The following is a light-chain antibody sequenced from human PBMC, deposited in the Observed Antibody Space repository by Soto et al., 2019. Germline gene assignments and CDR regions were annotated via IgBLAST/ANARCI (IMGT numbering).Light chain of an antibody. CDR3: QQYNNWPRT. J-gene: IGKJ1*01. CDR1: QSVSSN. V-gene: IGKV3D-15*01. CDR2: GAS. Sequence: IVLTQSPGTLSLSPGERATLSCRASQSVSSNYLAWYQQKPGQAPRVLIYGASSRTTGIPDRLSGSGSGTEFTLTINSLQSEDFAVYYCQQYNNWPRTFGHGTKVDIK.